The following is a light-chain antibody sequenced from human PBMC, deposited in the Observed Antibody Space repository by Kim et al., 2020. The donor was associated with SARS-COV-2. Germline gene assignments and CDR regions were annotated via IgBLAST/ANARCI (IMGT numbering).Light chain of an antibody. CDR3: QQSYTTPWT. CDR2: AAS. CDR1: QSIDIY. J-gene: IGKJ1*01. Sequence: DIQMTQSPSSLSASVGDRITITCRASQSIDIYLNWYQQKPGKGPKFLMYAASSLVRGVPSRFSGSGSGTDFTLTISDLQPEDFATYYCQQSYTTPWTFGQGTKVDIK. V-gene: IGKV1-39*01.